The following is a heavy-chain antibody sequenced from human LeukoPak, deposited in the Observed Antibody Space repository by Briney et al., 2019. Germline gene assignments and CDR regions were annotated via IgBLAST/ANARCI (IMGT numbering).Heavy chain of an antibody. D-gene: IGHD5-24*01. CDR3: AKVGDGYNYFDY. Sequence: GGSLRLSCAASGFTFSSYAMSWVRQAPGKGLEWVSAVSGSSGTTYYTDSVKGRFTISRDNSKNTQYLQMNSLRAEDTAVYYCAKVGDGYNYFDYWGQGTLVTVSS. CDR1: GFTFSSYA. CDR2: VSGSSGTT. V-gene: IGHV3-23*01. J-gene: IGHJ4*02.